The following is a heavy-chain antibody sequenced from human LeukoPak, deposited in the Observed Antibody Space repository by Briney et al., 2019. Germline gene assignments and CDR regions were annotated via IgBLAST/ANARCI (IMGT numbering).Heavy chain of an antibody. CDR1: GGSISSYY. D-gene: IGHD3-22*01. CDR2: IYYSGST. J-gene: IGHJ4*02. V-gene: IGHV4-59*01. Sequence: PSETLSLTCTVSGGSISSYYWSWIRQPPGKGLECIGYIYYSGSTNYNPSLKSRVTISVDTSKNLFSLKLSSVTAADTAVYYCARRTYFYDSSGYYFDYWGQGTLVTVSS. CDR3: ARRTYFYDSSGYYFDY.